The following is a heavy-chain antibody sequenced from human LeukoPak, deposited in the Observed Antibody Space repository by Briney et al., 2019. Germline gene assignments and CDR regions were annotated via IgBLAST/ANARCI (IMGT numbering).Heavy chain of an antibody. CDR1: GFTVSTNY. J-gene: IGHJ4*02. CDR3: GGNSDY. V-gene: IGHV3-53*01. CDR2: IYNGDST. Sequence: GGSLRLSCAVSGFTVSTNYMSWVRQAPGKGLEWVSVIYNGDSTYYADSVKGRFTISRDNSKNTLYLQMNSLRAEDTAVYYCGGNSDYWGQGILVTVSS. D-gene: IGHD4-23*01.